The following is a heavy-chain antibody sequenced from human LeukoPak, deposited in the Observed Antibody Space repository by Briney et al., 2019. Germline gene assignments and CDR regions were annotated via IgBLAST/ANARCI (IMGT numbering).Heavy chain of an antibody. V-gene: IGHV3-23*01. CDR1: GFTFSSYA. J-gene: IGHJ6*02. D-gene: IGHD4-17*01. CDR3: AKVQGKAVTEGMDV. CDR2: ISGSGGST. Sequence: PGGSLRLSCAASGFTFSSYAMSWVRQAPGKGLEWVSAISGSGGSTYYADSVKGRFTISRDNSKNTPYLQMNSLRAEDTAVYYCAKVQGKAVTEGMDVWGQGTTVTVSS.